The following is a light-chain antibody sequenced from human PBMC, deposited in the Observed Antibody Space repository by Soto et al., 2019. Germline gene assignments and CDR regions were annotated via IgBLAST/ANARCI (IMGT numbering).Light chain of an antibody. Sequence: EIVMTQSPATLSVSPGERAALSCRASQSVSSNLAWYQQKPGQAPRLLSYGASTRATGIPARFSGSGSGTEFTLTISSLQSEDFVVYYCQQYNTWPPALTFGQGTKVDIK. CDR1: QSVSSN. J-gene: IGKJ1*01. CDR2: GAS. V-gene: IGKV3-15*01. CDR3: QQYNTWPPALT.